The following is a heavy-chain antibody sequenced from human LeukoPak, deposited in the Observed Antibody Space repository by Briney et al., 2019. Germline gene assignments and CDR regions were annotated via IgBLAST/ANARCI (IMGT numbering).Heavy chain of an antibody. CDR3: ARNTSSSPWFDP. J-gene: IGHJ5*02. Sequence: SETLSLTCTVSGGSIKNPTSYWSWIRQAPGKGLEWIGNVYYIGTTTYNSSLQSRVTISVDTSKNQFSLEMASVTPEDTALYYCARNTSSSPWFDPWGQGTLVIVSS. CDR1: GGSIKNPTSY. V-gene: IGHV4-61*01. CDR2: VYYIGTT. D-gene: IGHD6-6*01.